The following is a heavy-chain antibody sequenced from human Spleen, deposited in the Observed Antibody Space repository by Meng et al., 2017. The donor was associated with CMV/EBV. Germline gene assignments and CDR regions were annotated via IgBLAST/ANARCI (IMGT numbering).Heavy chain of an antibody. J-gene: IGHJ4*02. Sequence: GGFLRLSCAASGLTFSSYSMNWVRQAPGKGLEWVSSISSSSSYIYYADSVKGRFTISRDNAKNSLYLQMNSLRAEDTAVYYCARARYNWNEPIDYWGQGTLVTVSS. CDR3: ARARYNWNEPIDY. CDR2: ISSSSSYI. V-gene: IGHV3-21*01. CDR1: GLTFSSYS. D-gene: IGHD1-1*01.